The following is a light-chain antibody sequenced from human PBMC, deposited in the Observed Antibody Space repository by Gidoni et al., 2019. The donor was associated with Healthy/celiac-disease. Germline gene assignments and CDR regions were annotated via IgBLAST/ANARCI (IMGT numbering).Light chain of an antibody. CDR1: PSVSSSY. Sequence: IVLTQPPGTLSLSPGERATLSCRASPSVSSSYLAWYQQKPGQAPRLLIYGASSRATGIPDRFSGSGAGTDFTLTISRLEPEYFSVYYCQQYGSSPRTFGQXTKVEIK. CDR2: GAS. V-gene: IGKV3-20*01. CDR3: QQYGSSPRT. J-gene: IGKJ1*01.